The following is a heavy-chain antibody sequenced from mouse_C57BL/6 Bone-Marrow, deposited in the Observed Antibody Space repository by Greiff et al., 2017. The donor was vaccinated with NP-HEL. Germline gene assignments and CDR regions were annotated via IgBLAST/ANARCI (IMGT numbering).Heavy chain of an antibody. CDR1: GYAFSSYW. V-gene: IGHV1-80*01. J-gene: IGHJ2*01. CDR3: ARRGHYDGIEEDDY. Sequence: QVQLQQSGAELVKPGASVKISCKASGYAFSSYWMNWVKQRPGKGLEWIGQIYPGDGDTNYNGKFKGKATLTADKSSSTAYMQLSSLTSEDSAVYFCARRGHYDGIEEDDYWGQGTTLTVSS. CDR2: IYPGDGDT. D-gene: IGHD1-2*01.